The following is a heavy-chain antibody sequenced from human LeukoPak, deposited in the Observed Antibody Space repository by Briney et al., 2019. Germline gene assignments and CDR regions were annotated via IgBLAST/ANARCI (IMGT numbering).Heavy chain of an antibody. CDR1: GGSISSNY. V-gene: IGHV4-59*01. J-gene: IGHJ4*02. CDR2: IYYSGST. CDR3: ARGVDYYDFWSGVFDY. Sequence: PSETLSLTCNVSGGSISSNYWSWIRQPPGKGLEWIGYIYYSGSTNYNPSLKSRVTISVDTSKNQFSLKLSSVTAADTAVYYCARGVDYYDFWSGVFDYWGQGTLVTVSS. D-gene: IGHD3-3*01.